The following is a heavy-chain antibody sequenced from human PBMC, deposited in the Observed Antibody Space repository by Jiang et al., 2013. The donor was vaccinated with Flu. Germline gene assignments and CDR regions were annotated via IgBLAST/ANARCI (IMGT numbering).Heavy chain of an antibody. CDR3: ARQHGRSYYSPAGY. Sequence: SGAEVKKPGSSVKVSCAASGGSFGDYAITWVRQAPGQGLEWMGRIIPTLHRTDFAQKFQDRIALTADTSTSTAYMELNGLTSEDTAMYYCARQHGRSYYSPAGYWGQGTRVTVSS. CDR2: IIPTLHRT. CDR1: GGSFGDYA. V-gene: IGHV1-69*04. D-gene: IGHD1-26*01. J-gene: IGHJ4*02.